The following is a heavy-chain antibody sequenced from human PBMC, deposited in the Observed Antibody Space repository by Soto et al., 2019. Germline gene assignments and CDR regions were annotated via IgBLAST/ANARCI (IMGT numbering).Heavy chain of an antibody. CDR2: IYYSGST. Sequence: SETLSLTCTVSGGSISSSSYYWGWIRQPPGKGLEWIGSIYYSGSTYYNPSLKSRVTISVDTSKNQFSLKLSSVTAADTAVYYCARINGDYPTPSFDYWGQGTLVTVSS. V-gene: IGHV4-39*01. D-gene: IGHD4-17*01. J-gene: IGHJ4*02. CDR1: GGSISSSSYY. CDR3: ARINGDYPTPSFDY.